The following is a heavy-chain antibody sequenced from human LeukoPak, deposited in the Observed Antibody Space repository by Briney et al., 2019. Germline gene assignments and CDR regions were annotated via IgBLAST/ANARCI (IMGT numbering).Heavy chain of an antibody. CDR3: ARDGLHLVGAPLGGFDS. D-gene: IGHD1-26*01. Sequence: SETLSLTCAVSGGSINSISFYWAWIRQTPGKGLEWIGNIYSTGSTYCNPSLKSRVTLSLDMSKDQFSLRLTSVTAADTAVYYCARDGLHLVGAPLGGFDSWGQGILVTVSS. CDR1: GGSINSISFY. J-gene: IGHJ4*02. CDR2: IYSTGST. V-gene: IGHV4-39*02.